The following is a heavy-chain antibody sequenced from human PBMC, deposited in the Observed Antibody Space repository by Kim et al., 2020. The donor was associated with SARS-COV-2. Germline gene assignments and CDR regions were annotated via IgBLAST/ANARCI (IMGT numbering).Heavy chain of an antibody. J-gene: IGHJ4*02. D-gene: IGHD4-17*01. V-gene: IGHV5-10-1*01. Sequence: GESLKISCHGSGYTFTKYWITWVRQMPGKGLEWMGRIDPRDSYATYNPSFQGHVIMSVDRSISTAYLQWDSLRASDTAMYYCVRVYPYSDSGPPYFDFWGKGTLVTVSS. CDR1: GYTFTKYW. CDR3: VRVYPYSDSGPPYFDF. CDR2: IDPRDSYA.